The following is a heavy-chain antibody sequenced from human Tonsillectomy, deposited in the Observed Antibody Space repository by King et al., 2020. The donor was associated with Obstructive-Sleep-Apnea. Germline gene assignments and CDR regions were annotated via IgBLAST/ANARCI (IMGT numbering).Heavy chain of an antibody. CDR1: GFTFSSYA. CDR2: IISNGGST. CDR3: ARDPVGLYYFDY. Sequence: VQLVQSGGGLVQPGGSLRLSCAASGFTFSSYAMHWVRQAPGKGLEDVSSIISNGGSTYYANCVKGRFTISRDNSKNTLYLQMGSLRAEDMAVYYCARDPVGLYYFDYWGQGTLVTVSS. D-gene: IGHD3/OR15-3a*01. V-gene: IGHV3-64*01. J-gene: IGHJ4*02.